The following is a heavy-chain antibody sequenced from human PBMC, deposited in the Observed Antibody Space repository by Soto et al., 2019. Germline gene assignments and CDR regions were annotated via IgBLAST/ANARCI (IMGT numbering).Heavy chain of an antibody. D-gene: IGHD1-26*01. CDR2: IYYSGST. Sequence: SETLSLTCTVSGGSISSYYWSWIRQPPGKGLEWIGYIYYSGSTNYNPSLKSRVTISVDTSKNQFSLKLSSVTAADTAVYYCARDRSGSYYFDYWGQGTLVTVSS. CDR1: GGSISSYY. CDR3: ARDRSGSYYFDY. V-gene: IGHV4-59*01. J-gene: IGHJ4*02.